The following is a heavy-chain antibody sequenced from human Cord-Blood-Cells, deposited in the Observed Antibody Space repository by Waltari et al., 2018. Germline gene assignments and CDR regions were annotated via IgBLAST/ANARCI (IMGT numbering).Heavy chain of an antibody. D-gene: IGHD3-10*01. V-gene: IGHV1-2*06. CDR2: NNPNSGGT. J-gene: IGHJ4*02. CDR1: GYTFTGDY. CDR3: ARAAGHFDY. Sequence: QVQLVQSGVEGKKPGASVKLSCKASGYTFTGDYMHWVRQAPGQGHEWMGRNNPNSGGTNYAQKFQGRVTMTRDTSISTAYMELSRLRSDDTAVYYWARAAGHFDYWGQGTLVTVSS.